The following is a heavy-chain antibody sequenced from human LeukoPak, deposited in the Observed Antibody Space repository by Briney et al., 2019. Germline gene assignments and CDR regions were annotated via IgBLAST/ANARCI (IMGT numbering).Heavy chain of an antibody. CDR3: ARIDHTDYHPDS. V-gene: IGHV4-30-2*01. D-gene: IGHD3-16*01. Sequence: PSQTLSLTCAVSGDSISTVGYSWSWIRQPPGKGLDYLGYIYHSGSAYYNPSLKSRVTISVDRSKNHFSLTLSSATAADTAVYYCARIDHTDYHPDSWGQGTLVTVSS. CDR2: IYHSGSA. CDR1: GDSISTVGYS. J-gene: IGHJ4*02.